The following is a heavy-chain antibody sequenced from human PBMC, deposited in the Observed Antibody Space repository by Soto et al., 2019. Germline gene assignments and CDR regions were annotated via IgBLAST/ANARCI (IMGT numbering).Heavy chain of an antibody. D-gene: IGHD3-22*01. CDR2: ISSSSTTI. J-gene: IGHJ3*02. CDR3: ARDPRGYYDSRLDI. V-gene: IGHV3-48*02. CDR1: GFTFSSNS. Sequence: EVQLVESGGGLVQPGGSVRLSCAASGFTFSSNSMNWVRQAPGKGLEWVSYISSSSTTIYYADSVKGRFTISRDNAKNSLYLQMNSLRDEDTAVYYCARDPRGYYDSRLDIWGQGTMVTVSS.